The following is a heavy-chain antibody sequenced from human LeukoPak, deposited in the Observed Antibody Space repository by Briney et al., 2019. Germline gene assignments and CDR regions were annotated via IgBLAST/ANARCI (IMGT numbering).Heavy chain of an antibody. V-gene: IGHV1-2*06. Sequence: ASVKVSCKASGYTFTGYYMHWVRQAPGQGLEWMGRINPNSGGTNYAQKLQGRVTMTTDTSTSTAYMELRSLRSDDTAVYYCARDLSSGWFDYYYGMDVWGQGTTVTVSS. CDR3: ARDLSSGWFDYYYGMDV. CDR1: GYTFTGYY. J-gene: IGHJ6*02. CDR2: INPNSGGT. D-gene: IGHD6-19*01.